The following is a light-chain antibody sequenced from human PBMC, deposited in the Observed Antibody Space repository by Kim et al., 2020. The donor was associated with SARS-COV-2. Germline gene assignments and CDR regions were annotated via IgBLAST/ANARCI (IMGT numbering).Light chain of an antibody. V-gene: IGLV1-44*01. CDR3: GTWDDSLNEVL. J-gene: IGLJ2*01. Sequence: QSVLTQPPSASATPGQRVTISCSGRTSNIGRNSVNWYQHLPGTAPKLLIYRNSERSSGVPDRFSASKSGTSASLAICGLQSEDEADYYCGTWDDSLNEVLFGGGTKVTVL. CDR2: RNS. CDR1: TSNIGRNS.